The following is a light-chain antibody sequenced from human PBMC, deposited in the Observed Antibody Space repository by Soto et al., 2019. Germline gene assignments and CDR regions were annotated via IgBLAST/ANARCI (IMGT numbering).Light chain of an antibody. CDR2: GAS. J-gene: IGKJ1*01. CDR1: QTVRSSH. Sequence: EIVLTQSPGTLSLSPGERATLSCRASQTVRSSHLAWYQQKPGQAPRLLIYGASSRATGIPDRFSGSGSGTDFTLTISSLEPEDFAAYYCQQYSTYWTFGQGTKVDIK. CDR3: QQYSTYWT. V-gene: IGKV3-20*01.